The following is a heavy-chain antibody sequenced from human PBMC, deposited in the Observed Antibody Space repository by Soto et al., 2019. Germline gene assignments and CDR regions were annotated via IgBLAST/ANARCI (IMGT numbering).Heavy chain of an antibody. D-gene: IGHD3-9*01. V-gene: IGHV4-31*03. Sequence: SETLSLTCSVSGGSISSGGYYWSWVRRHPGKGLEWIGYISYSGSAYYNPSLKSRASVSVDTSKNQFSLKMRSVTAADTAVYYCARVTDILTGSPVCFDYWGQGTLVTVSS. J-gene: IGHJ4*02. CDR1: GGSISSGGYY. CDR3: ARVTDILTGSPVCFDY. CDR2: ISYSGSA.